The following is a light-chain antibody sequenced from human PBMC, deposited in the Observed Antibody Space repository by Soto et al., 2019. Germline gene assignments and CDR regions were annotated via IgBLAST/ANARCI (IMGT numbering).Light chain of an antibody. V-gene: IGLV2-14*01. CDR2: EVS. CDR3: QVWDSISDHVV. CDR1: SSDVGGYNY. J-gene: IGLJ2*01. Sequence: QSALTQPASVSGSPGQSITISCTGTSSDVGGYNYVSWYQHHPGKAPKLMIFEVSNRPSGVSNRFSGSKSGNTASLTISRVAAGDEADYYCQVWDSISDHVVFGGGTKVTVL.